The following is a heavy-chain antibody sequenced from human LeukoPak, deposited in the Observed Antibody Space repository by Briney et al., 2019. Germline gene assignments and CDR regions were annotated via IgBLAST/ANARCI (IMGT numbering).Heavy chain of an antibody. CDR1: GGSFSGYY. Sequence: PSETLSLTCAVYGGSFSGYYWSWIRQPPGKGLEWIGEINHSGSTNYNPSLKSRVTISVDTSKNQFSLKLSSVTAADTAVYYCARWDYGDYGVYWGQGTLVTVSS. CDR2: INHSGST. V-gene: IGHV4-34*01. D-gene: IGHD4-17*01. J-gene: IGHJ4*02. CDR3: ARWDYGDYGVY.